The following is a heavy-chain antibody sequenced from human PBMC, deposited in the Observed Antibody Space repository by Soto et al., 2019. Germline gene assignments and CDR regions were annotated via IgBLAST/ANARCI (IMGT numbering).Heavy chain of an antibody. CDR2: IYHSGST. Sequence: SETLSLTCAVSGYSISSGYYWGWIRQPPGKGLEWIGSIYHSGSTYYNPSLKSRVTISVDTSKNQFSLKLSSVTAADTAVYYCARVPFRSSSGYFDYSGQGTLLTVST. D-gene: IGHD6-6*01. CDR3: ARVPFRSSSGYFDY. CDR1: GYSISSGYY. J-gene: IGHJ4*02. V-gene: IGHV4-38-2*01.